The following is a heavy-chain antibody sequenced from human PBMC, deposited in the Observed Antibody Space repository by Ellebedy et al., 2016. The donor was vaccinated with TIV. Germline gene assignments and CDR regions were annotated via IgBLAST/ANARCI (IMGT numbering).Heavy chain of an antibody. D-gene: IGHD3-3*01. J-gene: IGHJ4*02. CDR1: GFTFSNYA. Sequence: GESLKISXAASGFTFSNYAMTWVRQAPGKGLEWVSGIGDTAHNTYYVDSVKGRFTISRDNAKNSLYLQLNSLRAEDTAVYYCARGDTNSGDYWGQGTLVSVSS. V-gene: IGHV3-21*06. CDR3: ARGDTNSGDY. CDR2: IGDTAHNT.